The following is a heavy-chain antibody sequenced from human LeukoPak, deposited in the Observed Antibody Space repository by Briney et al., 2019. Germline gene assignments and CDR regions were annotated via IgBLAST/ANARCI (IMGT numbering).Heavy chain of an antibody. CDR1: GDSISSYY. CDR2: LYNSGNT. D-gene: IGHD6-19*01. Sequence: SETLSITCNVSGDSISSYYWSWIRQSPGTGLEWIGCLYNSGNTIYNPSLKSRVTISVDTSENQVSLRVSSVTAADTAVYYCARGWRSRAVADAFDIWGQGTMVTVSS. V-gene: IGHV4-59*01. J-gene: IGHJ3*02. CDR3: ARGWRSRAVADAFDI.